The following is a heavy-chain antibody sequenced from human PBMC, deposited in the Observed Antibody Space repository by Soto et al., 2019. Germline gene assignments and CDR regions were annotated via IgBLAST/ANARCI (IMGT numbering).Heavy chain of an antibody. Sequence: GRSMRLSCAASGFTFNIYAMTWVRQAPGKGREWVSTTGATGRTTYYADSVKGRFTVSRDNSKNTLDLQMSNLRSEDTAVYYCATVHNTSRSFDYWGQGTLVTVSS. CDR2: TGATGRTT. D-gene: IGHD1-20*01. J-gene: IGHJ4*02. V-gene: IGHV3-23*01. CDR3: ATVHNTSRSFDY. CDR1: GFTFNIYA.